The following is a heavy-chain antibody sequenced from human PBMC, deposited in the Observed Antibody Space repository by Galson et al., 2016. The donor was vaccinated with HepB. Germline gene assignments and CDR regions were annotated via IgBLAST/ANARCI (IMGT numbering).Heavy chain of an antibody. Sequence: SLRLSCAASGFTFSNYAMHWVRQAPGKGLEWVALISYDGSDKYYADSVKGRFTISRDNSKSTLYLQMNSLRGEDTAVYFCARDQARYVTDHWGQGTLVTVSS. CDR1: GFTFSNYA. J-gene: IGHJ4*02. CDR3: ARDQARYVTDH. V-gene: IGHV3-30*04. CDR2: ISYDGSDK. D-gene: IGHD2-15*01.